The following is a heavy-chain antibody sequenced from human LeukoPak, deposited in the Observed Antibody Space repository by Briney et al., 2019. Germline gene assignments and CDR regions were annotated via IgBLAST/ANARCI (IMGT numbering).Heavy chain of an antibody. CDR1: GYTFTSYG. CDR3: ARESLTFHDYVWGSYHHFDY. Sequence: GASVKVSCKASGYTFTSYGISWVRQAPGQGLEWMGWISAYNGNTNYAQKLQGRVTMTTDTSTSTAYMELRSLRSDDTAVYYCARESLTFHDYVWGSYHHFDYWGQGTLVTVSS. D-gene: IGHD3-16*02. CDR2: ISAYNGNT. V-gene: IGHV1-18*01. J-gene: IGHJ4*02.